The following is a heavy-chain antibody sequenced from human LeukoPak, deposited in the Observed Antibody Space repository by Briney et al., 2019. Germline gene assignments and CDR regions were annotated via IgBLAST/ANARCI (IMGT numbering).Heavy chain of an antibody. CDR2: MSPDSNYI. CDR1: GFTFSSYW. V-gene: IGHV3-21*01. J-gene: IGHJ4*02. D-gene: IGHD4-17*01. Sequence: GGSLRLSCAASGFTFSSYWMSWVRQAPGKGLEWVSSMSPDSNYIYYADSVKGRFTISRDNAKNSLYLQMNSLRADDTAVYYCARGSYGDYGYWGQGTLVTVSS. CDR3: ARGSYGDYGY.